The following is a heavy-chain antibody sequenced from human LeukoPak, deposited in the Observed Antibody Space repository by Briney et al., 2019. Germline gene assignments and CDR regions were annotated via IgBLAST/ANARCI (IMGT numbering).Heavy chain of an antibody. D-gene: IGHD1-26*01. CDR3: ARHKWADGGSYYWLDY. J-gene: IGHJ4*02. CDR1: GGSISGYY. V-gene: IGHV4-59*08. CDR2: IYYSGST. Sequence: SETLSLTCTVSGGSISGYYWSWIRQPPGKGLEWIGYIYYSGSTNYNPSLKSRVTISVDTSKNQFSLKLSSVTAADTAVYYCARHKWADGGSYYWLDYWGQGTLVTVSS.